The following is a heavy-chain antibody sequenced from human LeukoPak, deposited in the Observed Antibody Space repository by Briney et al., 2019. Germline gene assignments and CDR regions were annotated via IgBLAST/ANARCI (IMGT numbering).Heavy chain of an antibody. CDR3: ARDLVGYGMDV. D-gene: IGHD2-15*01. CDR1: GYTFARYG. J-gene: IGHJ6*02. Sequence: GASVKVSCKASGYTFARYGISWVRQAPGQGLEWMGWISAYNGNTSYAQKLQGRVTMTTDTSTSTAYMELRSLRSDDTAVYYCARDLVGYGMDVWGQGTTVTVSS. V-gene: IGHV1-18*01. CDR2: ISAYNGNT.